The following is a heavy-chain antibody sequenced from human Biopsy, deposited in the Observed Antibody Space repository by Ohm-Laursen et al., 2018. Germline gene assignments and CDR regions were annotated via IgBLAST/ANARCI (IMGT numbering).Heavy chain of an antibody. Sequence: GTLSLTCHVSGGDINNYYWSWIRQPAGKGLEGIGRIYPGGSTNYNPSLRSRVTMSVDTSKKQLSLRLRSVTAADTAMYYCASVVLGPTNDAFDLWGQGTMVVVSS. V-gene: IGHV4-4*07. J-gene: IGHJ3*01. D-gene: IGHD3-22*01. CDR1: GGDINNYY. CDR3: ASVVLGPTNDAFDL. CDR2: IYPGGST.